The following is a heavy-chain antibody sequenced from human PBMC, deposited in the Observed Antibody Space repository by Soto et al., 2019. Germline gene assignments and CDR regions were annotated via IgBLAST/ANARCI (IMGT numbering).Heavy chain of an antibody. CDR1: GFTFSSYA. CDR3: AKDATYYDFWSSSYGYYGMDV. Sequence: GGSLRLSCSASGFTFSSYAMHWVRQAPGKGLEYVSAISGSGGSTYYADSVKGRFTISRDNSKNTLYLQMNSLRAEDTAVYYCAKDATYYDFWSSSYGYYGMDVWGQGTTVTVSS. J-gene: IGHJ6*02. CDR2: ISGSGGST. V-gene: IGHV3-64*04. D-gene: IGHD3-3*01.